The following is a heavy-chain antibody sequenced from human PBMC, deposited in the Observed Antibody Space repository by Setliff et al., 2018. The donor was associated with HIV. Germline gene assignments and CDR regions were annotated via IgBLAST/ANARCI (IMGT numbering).Heavy chain of an antibody. CDR3: AKRWGAGYYLL. V-gene: IGHV4-61*08. Sequence: PSETLSLTCTVSGGSISSGGYYRSWIRQHPGKGLEWIGYIYYSGSTNYNPSLKSRVTISADTSKNQFSLKLSSVTAADTAVYYCAKRWGAGYYLLWGQGTLVTVSS. D-gene: IGHD3-22*01. J-gene: IGHJ4*02. CDR1: GGSISSGGYY. CDR2: IYYSGST.